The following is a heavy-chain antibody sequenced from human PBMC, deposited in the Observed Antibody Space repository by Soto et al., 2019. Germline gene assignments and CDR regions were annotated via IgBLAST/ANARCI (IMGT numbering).Heavy chain of an antibody. CDR1: GFTFSSYA. Sequence: QVPLVESGGGVVQPGRSLRLSCAASGFTFSSYAMHWVRQAPGKGLEWVAVISDDGSNKYYADSVKGRFTISRDNSQNTVYLQMNRLRAEDAVIYYCGGARGRGYWTYSMDVWGQGTTVTVSS. D-gene: IGHD3-22*01. V-gene: IGHV3-30-3*01. CDR3: GGARGRGYWTYSMDV. J-gene: IGHJ6*02. CDR2: ISDDGSNK.